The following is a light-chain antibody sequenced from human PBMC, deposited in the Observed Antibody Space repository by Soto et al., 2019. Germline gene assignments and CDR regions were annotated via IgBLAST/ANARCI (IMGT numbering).Light chain of an antibody. Sequence: QSVLTQPASVSGSLGQSITISCTGTSSDVGGYHYVSWFQQHPGKAPKLLIYEVSYRPSGVSHRFSGSKSGNTASLTISGLQAEDEADYHCSSYTTIKTVVFGGGTKLTVL. J-gene: IGLJ2*01. CDR2: EVS. V-gene: IGLV2-14*01. CDR3: SSYTTIKTVV. CDR1: SSDVGGYHY.